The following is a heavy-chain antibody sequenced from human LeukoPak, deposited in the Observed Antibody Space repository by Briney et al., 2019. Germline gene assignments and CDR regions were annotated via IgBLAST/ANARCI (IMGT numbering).Heavy chain of an antibody. V-gene: IGHV1-69*01. Sequence: SVKVSCKASGGTFSSYAISWVRQAPGQGLEWMGGIIPIFGTANYAQKFQGRVTITADESTSTAYMELSSLRSEDTAVYYCARDFRYCSSTSCHLDYWGQGTLVTVSP. CDR3: ARDFRYCSSTSCHLDY. CDR1: GGTFSSYA. D-gene: IGHD2-2*01. J-gene: IGHJ4*02. CDR2: IIPIFGTA.